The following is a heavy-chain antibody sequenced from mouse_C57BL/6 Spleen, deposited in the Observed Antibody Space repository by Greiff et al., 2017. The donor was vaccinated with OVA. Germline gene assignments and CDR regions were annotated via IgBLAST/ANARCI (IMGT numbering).Heavy chain of an antibody. CDR2: VYPGSGSI. CDR1: GYTFTEYT. V-gene: IGHV1-62-2*01. D-gene: IGHD2-3*01. Sequence: VQLQQSGAELVKPGASVKLSCTASGYTFTEYTIHWVKQRPGQGLEWIGWVYPGSGSIKYNENFKDKATLTADKSTSTVYMELSRLTSEDSAVYVCARHEAPYEYFDYWGQGTTLTVSS. CDR3: ARHEAPYEYFDY. J-gene: IGHJ2*01.